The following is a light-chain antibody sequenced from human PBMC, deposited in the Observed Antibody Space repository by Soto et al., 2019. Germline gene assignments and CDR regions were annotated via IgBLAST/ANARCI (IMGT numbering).Light chain of an antibody. Sequence: QSALTQPPSASGSPGQSVTISCTGTSSDVGAYNYVSCYQQHPGKAPKLMLYEVSKRPSGVPDRFSGSKSGTTDSLTVSGRQAENEADDYCSSHAGSNSYVFGTGTKVTVL. J-gene: IGLJ1*01. V-gene: IGLV2-8*01. CDR2: EVS. CDR1: SSDVGAYNY. CDR3: SSHAGSNSYV.